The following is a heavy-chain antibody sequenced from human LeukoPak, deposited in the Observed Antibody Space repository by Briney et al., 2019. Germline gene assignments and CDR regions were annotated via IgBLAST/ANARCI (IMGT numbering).Heavy chain of an antibody. J-gene: IGHJ4*02. V-gene: IGHV3-53*01. D-gene: IGHD2-15*01. CDR1: GFTVSSNY. CDR2: IYSGSST. Sequence: GSLRLSCAASGFTVSSNYMSWVRQAPGKGLEWVSVIYSGSSTYYADSVKGRFTISRDNSKNTLYLQMNSLRAEDTAVYYRARDASGAVDYWGQGTLVTVSS. CDR3: ARDASGAVDY.